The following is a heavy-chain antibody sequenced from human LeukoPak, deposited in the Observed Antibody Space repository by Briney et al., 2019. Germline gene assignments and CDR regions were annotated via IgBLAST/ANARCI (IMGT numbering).Heavy chain of an antibody. D-gene: IGHD2-21*02. Sequence: SVEVSCKASGGIFSTYAISWVRQAPGQGLDCMGRIIPIIGMTNYAQKFQGRVTITADKSTSTAYMELSSLRSDDTAVYYCATDSPGGNSPEVDYWGQGTLVTVSS. J-gene: IGHJ4*02. CDR1: GGIFSTYA. CDR2: IIPIIGMT. CDR3: ATDSPGGNSPEVDY. V-gene: IGHV1-69*04.